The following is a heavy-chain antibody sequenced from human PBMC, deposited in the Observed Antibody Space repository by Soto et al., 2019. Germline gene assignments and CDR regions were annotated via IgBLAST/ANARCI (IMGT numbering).Heavy chain of an antibody. J-gene: IGHJ4*02. V-gene: IGHV1-69*13. CDR1: GGTFSSYA. Sequence: SVKVSCKASGGTFSSYAISWVRQAPGQGLEWMGGIIPIFGTANYAQKFQGRVTITADESTSTAYMELSSLRSEDTAVYYCAGDSSGYYFFDYWGQGTLVTSPQ. CDR3: AGDSSGYYFFDY. D-gene: IGHD3-22*01. CDR2: IIPIFGTA.